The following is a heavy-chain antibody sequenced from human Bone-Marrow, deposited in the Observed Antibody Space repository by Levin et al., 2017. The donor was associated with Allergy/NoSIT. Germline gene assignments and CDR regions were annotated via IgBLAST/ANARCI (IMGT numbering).Heavy chain of an antibody. Sequence: SSETLSLTCAASGFAFSNYWMHWVRQAPGKGLVWVSRINRGGTSTTYADSVKGRFTISRDNAKNTLYLQMNSLRAEDTAVYYCARDPFAYNFGSGSYLDYWGQGTLVSVSS. CDR1: GFAFSNYW. J-gene: IGHJ4*02. CDR2: INRGGTST. V-gene: IGHV3-74*01. CDR3: ARDPFAYNFGSGSYLDY. D-gene: IGHD3-10*01.